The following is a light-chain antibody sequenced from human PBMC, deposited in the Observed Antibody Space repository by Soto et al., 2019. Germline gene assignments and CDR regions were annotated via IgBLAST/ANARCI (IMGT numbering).Light chain of an antibody. CDR2: AAT. V-gene: IGKV1-6*01. CDR3: LQDYSYPRT. Sequence: AIQMTQSPFYLSASVGDRVTITCRASQDIKNDLGWYQQKPGRAPKLLIYAATSLESGVPSRFSGSGSGTYFPLTISGLQPEDVATYFCLQDYSYPRTFGQGTKVEIK. J-gene: IGKJ1*01. CDR1: QDIKND.